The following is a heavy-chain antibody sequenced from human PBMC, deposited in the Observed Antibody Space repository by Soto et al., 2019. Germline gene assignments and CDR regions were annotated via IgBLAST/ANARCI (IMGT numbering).Heavy chain of an antibody. Sequence: HPGGSLRLSCAASGFTFSSYAMSWVRQAPGKELEWVSVICASDGSTYYADSVTGRFTISRDNSKNTLYLQMNSLRAEDTVVYYCAKGSGGSCYSGLDYWGQGTLVTVSS. D-gene: IGHD2-15*01. CDR1: GFTFSSYA. J-gene: IGHJ4*02. CDR2: ICASDGST. V-gene: IGHV3-23*01. CDR3: AKGSGGSCYSGLDY.